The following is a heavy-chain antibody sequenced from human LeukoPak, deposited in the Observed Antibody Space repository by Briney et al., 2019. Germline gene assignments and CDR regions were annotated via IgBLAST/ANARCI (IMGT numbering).Heavy chain of an antibody. V-gene: IGHV4-34*01. CDR3: ARGSGYHYDTSGYSN. CDR1: GGSFSGYY. Sequence: NPSETLSLTCAVYGGSFSGYYWSWIRQPPGKGLEWIGEIIHSGSTDYNPSLKTRVTISVDTSKNQFSLKLTSVTAADTAVYYCARGSGYHYDTSGYSNWGQGTLVTVSS. D-gene: IGHD3-22*01. CDR2: IIHSGST. J-gene: IGHJ4*02.